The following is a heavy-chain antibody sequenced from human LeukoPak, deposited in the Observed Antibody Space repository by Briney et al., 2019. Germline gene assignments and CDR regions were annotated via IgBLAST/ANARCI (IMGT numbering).Heavy chain of an antibody. D-gene: IGHD6-13*01. CDR2: IYTSGST. CDR1: GGSISRYY. J-gene: IGHJ6*03. CDR3: ARVGSQLNSSSWPYYYYYYMDV. V-gene: IGHV4-4*07. Sequence: SETLSLTCTVSGGSISRYYWSWIRQPAGKGLEWIGRIYTSGSTNYNPSLKSRVTMSVDTSKNQFSLKLSSVTAADTAVYYCARVGSQLNSSSWPYYYYYYMDVWGKGTTVTVSS.